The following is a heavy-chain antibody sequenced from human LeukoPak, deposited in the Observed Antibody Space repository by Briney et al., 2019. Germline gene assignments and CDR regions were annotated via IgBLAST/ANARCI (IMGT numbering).Heavy chain of an antibody. V-gene: IGHV3-48*02. CDR3: AREDDSWGPNNLDL. J-gene: IGHJ3*01. Sequence: GGSLRLSCAASAFTFSDYSMNWVRQAPGKGLEWISYIDTSSSTMYYADSVMGRFTISRDDAKESLYLQMNSLRDEDTAVYYCAREDDSWGPNNLDLWGQGTMVTVSS. CDR2: IDTSSSTM. D-gene: IGHD7-27*01. CDR1: AFTFSDYS.